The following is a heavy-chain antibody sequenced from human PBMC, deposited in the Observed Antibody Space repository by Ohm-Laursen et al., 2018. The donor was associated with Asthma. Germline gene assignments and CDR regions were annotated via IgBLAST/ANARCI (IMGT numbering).Heavy chain of an antibody. V-gene: IGHV3-30-3*01. CDR1: GFTFSSYA. CDR2: ISYDGSNK. D-gene: IGHD2-15*01. Sequence: RSLRLSCSASGFTFSSYAMHWVRQAPGKGLEWVAVISYDGSNKYYADSVKGRFTISRDNSKNMLYLQLTSLRVEDTAIYYCAKDPLESASYIWFDPWGQGTLVTVSS. J-gene: IGHJ5*02. CDR3: AKDPLESASYIWFDP.